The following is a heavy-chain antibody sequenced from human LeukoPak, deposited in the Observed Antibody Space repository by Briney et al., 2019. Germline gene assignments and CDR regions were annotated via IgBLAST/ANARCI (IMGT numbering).Heavy chain of an antibody. CDR1: SGSISTSNYY. V-gene: IGHV4-39*07. CDR2: IFYSGST. Sequence: SETLSLTCTVSSGSISTSNYYWGWVRQPPGKALEWIGNIFYSGSTYYSPSLKSRVTISVDTSKNQFSLKLSSVTAADTAVYYCARRIALRRKFDYWGQGTLVTVSS. J-gene: IGHJ4*02. D-gene: IGHD6-6*01. CDR3: ARRIALRRKFDY.